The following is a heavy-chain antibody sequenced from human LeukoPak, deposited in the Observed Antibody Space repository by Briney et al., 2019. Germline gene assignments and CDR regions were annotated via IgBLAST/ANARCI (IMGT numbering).Heavy chain of an antibody. V-gene: IGHV1-2*02. CDR2: INPNSGGT. Sequence: ASVKVSCKASGYTFTSYDINWVRQAPGQGLEWMGWINPNSGGTNYAQKFQGRVTMTRDTSISTAYMELSRLRSDDTAVYYCARVGATGTTSPFDYWGQGTLVTVSS. CDR1: GYTFTSYD. J-gene: IGHJ4*02. D-gene: IGHD1-1*01. CDR3: ARVGATGTTSPFDY.